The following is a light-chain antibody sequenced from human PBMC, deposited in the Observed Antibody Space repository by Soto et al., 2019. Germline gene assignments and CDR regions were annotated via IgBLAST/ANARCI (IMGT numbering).Light chain of an antibody. J-gene: IGKJ5*01. CDR1: QSVSSY. Sequence: VMTQASATLSVSSGERATLSSRASQSVSSYLAWYQHKPGQAPRLLIYDASNRATGIPARFSGSGSGTDFTLTINSLEPEDFAVYYCQQRSNWPSITFGQGTRLEIK. CDR2: DAS. V-gene: IGKV3-11*01. CDR3: QQRSNWPSIT.